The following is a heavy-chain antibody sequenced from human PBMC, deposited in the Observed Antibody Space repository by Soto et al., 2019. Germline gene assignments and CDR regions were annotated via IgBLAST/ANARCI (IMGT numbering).Heavy chain of an antibody. Sequence: SETLSLTCTVSGGCISSCYSNWSRQPPGKGLEWIGYIYYSGRTYYNPSLKSRVTISVDTSKNQFSLKLSSVTAADTAMYYCASVRGYSGYDTYYYFDYWGQGTLVT. CDR1: GGCISSCY. D-gene: IGHD5-12*01. V-gene: IGHV4-59*06. CDR3: ASVRGYSGYDTYYYFDY. CDR2: IYYSGRT. J-gene: IGHJ4*02.